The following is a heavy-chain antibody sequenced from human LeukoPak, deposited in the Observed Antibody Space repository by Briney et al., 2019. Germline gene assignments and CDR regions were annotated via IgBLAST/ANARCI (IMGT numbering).Heavy chain of an antibody. J-gene: IGHJ4*02. CDR1: GGTFSGYA. Sequence: ASVKVSCKASGGTFSGYAISWVRQAPGQGLEWMGRIIPIFGIANYAQEFQGRVTITADKSTSTAYMELSSLGSEDTAVYYCARERRYYDSSGYIDYWGQGTLVTVSS. D-gene: IGHD3-22*01. V-gene: IGHV1-69*04. CDR2: IIPIFGIA. CDR3: ARERRYYDSSGYIDY.